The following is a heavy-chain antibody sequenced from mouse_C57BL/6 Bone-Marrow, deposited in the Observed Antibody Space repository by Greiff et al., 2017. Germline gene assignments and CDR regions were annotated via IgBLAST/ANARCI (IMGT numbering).Heavy chain of an antibody. CDR2: IYPGDGDT. CDR3: ERRDCYGSSVFDY. V-gene: IGHV1-80*01. CDR1: GYAFSSYW. D-gene: IGHD1-1*01. Sequence: QVQLQQSGAELVKPGASVKISCKASGYAFSSYWMHWVKQRPGQGLEWIGQIYPGDGDTNYNGKFKGKATLTADKSSSTAYMQLSSLTSEDSAVYVCERRDCYGSSVFDYWGQGTTLTVSS. J-gene: IGHJ2*01.